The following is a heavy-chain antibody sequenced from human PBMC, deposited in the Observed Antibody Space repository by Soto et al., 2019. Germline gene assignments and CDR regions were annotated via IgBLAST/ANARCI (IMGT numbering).Heavy chain of an antibody. CDR1: GGSISSGGYY. J-gene: IGHJ3*02. CDR2: IYYSGST. V-gene: IGHV4-31*03. D-gene: IGHD3-3*01. Sequence: QVQLQESGPGLVKPSQTLSLTCTVSGGSISSGGYYWSWIRQHPGKGLEWIGYIYYSGSTYYNPSRKSRVTISVDTSKNQFSLKLSSVTAADTAVYYCARATIFGVVKGAFDIWGQGTMVTVSS. CDR3: ARATIFGVVKGAFDI.